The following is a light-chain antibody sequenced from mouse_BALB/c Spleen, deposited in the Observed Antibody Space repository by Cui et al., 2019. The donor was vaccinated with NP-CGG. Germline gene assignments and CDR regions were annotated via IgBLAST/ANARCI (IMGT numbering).Light chain of an antibody. J-gene: IGLJ1*01. V-gene: IGLV1*01. CDR1: TGAVTTTNY. CDR2: GTN. Sequence: AVVPQAAALTTSPGETVKLTCRSSTGAVTTTNYANWVQEKPDHLFTGLIGGTNNRVPGVPARFSGSLIGDKAALTITGAQTEDEAIYFCALWYSNHWVFGGGTKLTVL. CDR3: ALWYSNHWV.